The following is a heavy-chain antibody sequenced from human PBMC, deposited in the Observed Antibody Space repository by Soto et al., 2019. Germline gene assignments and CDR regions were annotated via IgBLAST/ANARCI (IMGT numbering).Heavy chain of an antibody. Sequence: QLQLQESRPGLVKPSETLSLTCTVSGGSISSSSYYWGWIRQPPGKGLEWIGSIYYSGSTYYNPSLKCRVTISVDTSKNQFSLKLSSVTGADTAVYYCSRHSDTAMVTVHYWGQGTLVTVSS. CDR1: GGSISSSSYY. CDR3: SRHSDTAMVTVHY. CDR2: IYYSGST. V-gene: IGHV4-39*01. D-gene: IGHD5-18*01. J-gene: IGHJ4*02.